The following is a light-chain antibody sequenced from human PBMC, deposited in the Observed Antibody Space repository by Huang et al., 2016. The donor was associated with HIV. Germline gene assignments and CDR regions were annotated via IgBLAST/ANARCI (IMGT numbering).Light chain of an antibody. V-gene: IGKV1-39*01. CDR3: QQTYSSPRT. Sequence: DIQMTQSPSSLSASVGDRVTITCRASQTINSYLHWYQQKTGKAPQLLIYAASNLQSGVPSRFSGGGSGTDFTLTISSLQPEDFATYYCQQTYSSPRTFGQGTKVDIK. CDR1: QTINSY. J-gene: IGKJ1*01. CDR2: AAS.